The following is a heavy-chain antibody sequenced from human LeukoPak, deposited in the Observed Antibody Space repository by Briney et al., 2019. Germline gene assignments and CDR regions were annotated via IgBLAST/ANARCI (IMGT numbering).Heavy chain of an antibody. Sequence: GGSLRLPCTASGFSFSGHWMHWARQLPGKGLVWVSRIGPTGSTTSYADSVKGRFTVSRDNAKNTLYLQVNNLRAEDTAVYYCARGPNSNWSGLDFWGQGTLLTVSS. CDR3: ARGPNSNWSGLDF. V-gene: IGHV3-74*01. J-gene: IGHJ4*02. D-gene: IGHD6-6*01. CDR1: GFSFSGHW. CDR2: IGPTGSTT.